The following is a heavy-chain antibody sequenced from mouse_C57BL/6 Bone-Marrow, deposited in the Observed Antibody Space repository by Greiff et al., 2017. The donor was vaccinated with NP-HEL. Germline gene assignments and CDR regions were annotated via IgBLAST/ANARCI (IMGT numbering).Heavy chain of an antibody. Sequence: VKLMESGPGLVKPSQSLFLTCSITGFPITSGYYWIWIRQSPGKPLEWMGYITHSGETFYNPSLQSPISITRETSKNQFFLQLNSVTTEDTAMYYCAGDRYGNYGFFAYWGQGTLVTVSA. V-gene: IGHV12-3*01. CDR1: GFPITSGYY. CDR3: AGDRYGNYGFFAY. D-gene: IGHD2-1*01. CDR2: ITHSGET. J-gene: IGHJ3*01.